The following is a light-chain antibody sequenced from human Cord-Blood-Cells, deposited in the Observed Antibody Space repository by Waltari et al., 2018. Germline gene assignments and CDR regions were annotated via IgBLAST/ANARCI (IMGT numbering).Light chain of an antibody. CDR2: GAS. Sequence: EIVLTQSPGTLSLSPGERATLSCRASQSVSSSYLAWYQQKPGQAPSLLIYGASSRATGIPDRCSGSGSGTDFTLTISRLEPEDFAVYYCQQYGSSLALTFGGGTKVEIK. CDR3: QQYGSSLALT. CDR1: QSVSSSY. J-gene: IGKJ4*01. V-gene: IGKV3-20*01.